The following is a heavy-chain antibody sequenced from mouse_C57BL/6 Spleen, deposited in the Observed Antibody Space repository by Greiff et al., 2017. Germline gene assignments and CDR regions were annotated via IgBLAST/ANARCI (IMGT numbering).Heavy chain of an antibody. CDR3: AREGNFTTVVATNYFDY. Sequence: QVQLQQPGAELVRPGTSVKLSCKASGYTFTSYWMHWVKQRPGQGLEWIGVIDPSDSYTNYNQKFKGKATLTVDTSSSTAYMQLSSLTSEDSAVYYCAREGNFTTVVATNYFDYWGQGTTRTVSS. CDR2: IDPSDSYT. J-gene: IGHJ2*01. D-gene: IGHD1-1*01. CDR1: GYTFTSYW. V-gene: IGHV1-59*01.